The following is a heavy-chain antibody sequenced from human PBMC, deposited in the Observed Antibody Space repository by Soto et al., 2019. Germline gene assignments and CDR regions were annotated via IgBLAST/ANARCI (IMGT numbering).Heavy chain of an antibody. CDR3: ARLRRGGALLPRYYGMDV. Sequence: SETLSLTCTVSGGSISSSSYYWGWIRQPPGKGLEWIGSIYYSGSTYYNPSLKSRVTISVDTSKNQFSLKLSSVTAADTAAYYCARLRRGGALLPRYYGMDVWGQGTTVTVSS. CDR2: IYYSGST. CDR1: GGSISSSSYY. J-gene: IGHJ6*02. D-gene: IGHD3-16*01. V-gene: IGHV4-39*01.